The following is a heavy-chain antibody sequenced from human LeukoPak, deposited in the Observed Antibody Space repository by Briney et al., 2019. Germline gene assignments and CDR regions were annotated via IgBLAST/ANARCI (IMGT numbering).Heavy chain of an antibody. V-gene: IGHV3-7*03. D-gene: IGHD5-12*01. J-gene: IGHJ4*02. Sequence: GGSLRLSCAASGFTFSSYWMSWVRQAPGKGLEWVANIKQDGSEKYYVDSVKGRFTISRDNAKNSLYLQMNSLRAEDTAVYFCAKVGGYSGYDHFDYWGQGTLVTVSS. CDR2: IKQDGSEK. CDR3: AKVGGYSGYDHFDY. CDR1: GFTFSSYW.